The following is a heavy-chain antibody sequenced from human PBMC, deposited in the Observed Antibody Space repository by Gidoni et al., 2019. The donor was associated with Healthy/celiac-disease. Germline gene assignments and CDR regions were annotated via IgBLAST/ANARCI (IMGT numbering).Heavy chain of an antibody. J-gene: IGHJ4*02. CDR3: ARHRTVTTVEFDY. CDR1: HGSISSYY. D-gene: IGHD4-17*01. Sequence: QVQLQASGPGLVKPSETLSLTCTVSHGSISSYYRSWIRQPPGKGLEWIGYVYYSGTTNYNPSLNSRVTISVDTSKNQFSLKLSSVTAADSAVYYCARHRTVTTVEFDYWGQGTRVTVSS. CDR2: VYYSGTT. V-gene: IGHV4-59*08.